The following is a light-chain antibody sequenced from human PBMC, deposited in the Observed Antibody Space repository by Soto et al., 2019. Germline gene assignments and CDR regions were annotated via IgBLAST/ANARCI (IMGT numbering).Light chain of an antibody. CDR3: AVWDDNLSGWV. CDR2: SNN. Sequence: QSVLTQPPSASGTPGQRVTISCSGSSSNIGSNFVYWYQQLPGTAPKLLMYSNNQRPSGVPDRFSGSKSGTSASLAISGLRSEDEADYYCAVWDDNLSGWVFGGGTQLTVL. V-gene: IGLV1-47*02. J-gene: IGLJ3*02. CDR1: SSNIGSNF.